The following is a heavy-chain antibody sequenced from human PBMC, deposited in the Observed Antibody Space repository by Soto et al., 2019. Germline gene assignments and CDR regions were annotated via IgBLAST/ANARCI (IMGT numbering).Heavy chain of an antibody. CDR1: GGSISSGGYY. CDR3: AREADTYYFDY. Sequence: QLQLQESGSGLVKPSQTLSLTCAVSGGSISSGGYYWSWIRQHPGKGLEWIGYIYYSGSTYYNPSLKSRVTISVDTSKNQFSLKLSSVTAADTAVYYCAREADTYYFDYWGQGTLVTVSS. D-gene: IGHD5-18*01. J-gene: IGHJ4*02. V-gene: IGHV4-31*11. CDR2: IYYSGST.